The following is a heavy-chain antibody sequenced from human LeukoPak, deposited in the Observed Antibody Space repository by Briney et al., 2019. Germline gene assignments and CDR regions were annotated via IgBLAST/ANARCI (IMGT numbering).Heavy chain of an antibody. D-gene: IGHD3-3*01. Sequence: GASVKVSCKASGYTFTSYGISWVRQAPGQGLEWMGWINPNSGGTNYAQKFQGRVTMTRDTSISTAYMELSRLRSDDTAVYYCARAFTIFGVVIQGGAFDIWGQGTMVTVSS. CDR1: GYTFTSYG. J-gene: IGHJ3*02. CDR3: ARAFTIFGVVIQGGAFDI. CDR2: INPNSGGT. V-gene: IGHV1-2*02.